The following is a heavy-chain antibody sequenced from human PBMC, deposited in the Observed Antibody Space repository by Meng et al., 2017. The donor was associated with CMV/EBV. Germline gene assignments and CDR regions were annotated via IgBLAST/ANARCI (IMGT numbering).Heavy chain of an antibody. V-gene: IGHV2-26*01. CDR2: IFSNDEK. CDR1: GFSLSNARMG. J-gene: IGHJ6*02. Sequence: SGPTLVKPTETLTLTCTVSGFSLSNARMGVSWIRQPPGKALEWLAHIFSNDEKSYSTSLKSRLTISKDTSRSQVVLTMTNMDPVDTATYYCARIYSNYYYGMDVWGQGTTVTVSS. CDR3: ARIYSNYYYGMDV. D-gene: IGHD4-11*01.